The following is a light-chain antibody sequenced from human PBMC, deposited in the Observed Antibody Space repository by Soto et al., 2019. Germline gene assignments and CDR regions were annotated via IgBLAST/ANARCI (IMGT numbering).Light chain of an antibody. J-gene: IGKJ1*01. V-gene: IGKV3-20*01. CDR1: QSVTRCY. Sequence: EIVLSQSPGTLSLSPGEGATLSCRASQSVTRCYLAWYQQKPGQAPRLLIYGASIRATGIPDRFSGSGSGTDFTLTISRLEPEDFAVYYCQQYGSSRTFGQGTKVEIK. CDR3: QQYGSSRT. CDR2: GAS.